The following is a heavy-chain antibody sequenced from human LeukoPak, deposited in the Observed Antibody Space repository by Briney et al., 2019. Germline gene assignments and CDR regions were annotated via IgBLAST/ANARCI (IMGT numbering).Heavy chain of an antibody. D-gene: IGHD3-16*01. CDR2: IYPGDSDT. CDR3: ARVSTFTILPYYYMDV. Sequence: GESLKISCKGSGYSFTSYWIGWVRQMPGKGLEWMGIIYPGDSDTRYSPSFQGQVTISADKSISTAYLQWSSLKASDTAMCYCARVSTFTILPYYYMDVWGKGTTVTVSS. J-gene: IGHJ6*03. V-gene: IGHV5-51*01. CDR1: GYSFTSYW.